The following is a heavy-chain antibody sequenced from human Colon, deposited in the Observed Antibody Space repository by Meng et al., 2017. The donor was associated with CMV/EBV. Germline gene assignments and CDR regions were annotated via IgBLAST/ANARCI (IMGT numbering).Heavy chain of an antibody. CDR1: GSTFSNHT. J-gene: IGHJ6*02. V-gene: IGHV3-23*01. Sequence: GGSLRPSCAASGSTFSNHTMSGVRQAPGKGREWVSVVSRRGGSTHYADSVKGRFTISRDNSKNTLYLQMNSLRAEDTAVYYCARGIDGPTVFGKGMDVWGQGTTVTVSS. CDR3: ARGIDGPTVFGKGMDV. CDR2: VSRRGGST. D-gene: IGHD3-3*01.